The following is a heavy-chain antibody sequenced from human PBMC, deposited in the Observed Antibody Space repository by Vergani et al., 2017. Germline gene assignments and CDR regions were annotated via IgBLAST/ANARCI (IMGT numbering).Heavy chain of an antibody. J-gene: IGHJ2*01. V-gene: IGHV4-34*01. CDR2: INHSGST. D-gene: IGHD2-2*01. CDR3: ARGGRVVPAATHGYFDL. Sequence: QVQLQQWGAGLLKPSETLSLTCAVYGGSFSGYYWSWIRQPPGKGLEWIGEINHSGSTNYNPSLKSRVTIAVDTSKNQFSLKLSYVTAADTAVTYCARGGRVVPAATHGYFDLWGRGTLVTVYS. CDR1: GGSFSGYY.